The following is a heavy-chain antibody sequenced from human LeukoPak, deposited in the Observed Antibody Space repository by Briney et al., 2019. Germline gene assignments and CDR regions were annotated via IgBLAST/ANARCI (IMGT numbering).Heavy chain of an antibody. V-gene: IGHV1-18*01. CDR1: GYTFTSYG. Sequence: ASVKVSCKASGYTFTSYGISWVRQAPGQGLVWMGWISAYNGNTNYAQKLQGRVTMTTDTSTSTAYMELRSLRSDDTAVYYCASSRYYYDSSGYYLKYGMDVWGQGTTVTVSS. J-gene: IGHJ6*02. D-gene: IGHD3-22*01. CDR3: ASSRYYYDSSGYYLKYGMDV. CDR2: ISAYNGNT.